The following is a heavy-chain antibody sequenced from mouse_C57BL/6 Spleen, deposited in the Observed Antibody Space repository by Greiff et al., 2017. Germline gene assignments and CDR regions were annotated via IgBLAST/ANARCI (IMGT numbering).Heavy chain of an antibody. J-gene: IGHJ3*01. CDR1: GFTFSSYA. CDR3: ARDGRKTGFAY. D-gene: IGHD3-2*01. Sequence: EVMLVESGGGLVKPGGSLKLSCAASGFTFSSYAMSWVRQTPEKRLEWVASISDGGSYTYYPDNVKGRFTISRDNAKNNLYLQMSHLKSEDTAMYYCARDGRKTGFAYWGQGTLVTVSA. V-gene: IGHV5-4*01. CDR2: ISDGGSYT.